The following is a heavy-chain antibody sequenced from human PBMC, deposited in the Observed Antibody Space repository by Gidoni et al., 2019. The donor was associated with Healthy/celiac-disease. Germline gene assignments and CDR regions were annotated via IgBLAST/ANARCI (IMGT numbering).Heavy chain of an antibody. CDR2: INPNSGGT. Sequence: QVQLVQSGAEVKKPGASVKVSCKASGYTFTGYYMHWVRQAPGQGLEWMGWINPNSGGTNYAQKFQGRVTMTRDTSISTAYMELSRLRSDDTAVYYCARVMGSSWYDEEEGPPHYWGQGTLVTVSS. V-gene: IGHV1-2*02. D-gene: IGHD6-13*01. CDR3: ARVMGSSWYDEEEGPPHY. CDR1: GYTFTGYY. J-gene: IGHJ4*02.